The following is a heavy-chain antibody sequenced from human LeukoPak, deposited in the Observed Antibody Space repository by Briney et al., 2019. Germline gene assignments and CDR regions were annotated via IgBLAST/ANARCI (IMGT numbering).Heavy chain of an antibody. CDR3: ARESHYYDSSALADAFDI. D-gene: IGHD3-22*01. CDR1: GGSISSYY. CDR2: IYTSGST. J-gene: IGHJ3*02. V-gene: IGHV4-4*07. Sequence: NPSETLSLTCTVSGGSISSYYWSWIRQPAVKGLEWIGRIYTSGSTNYSPSLKSRVTMSVDTSKNQFSLKLSSVTAADTAVYYCARESHYYDSSALADAFDIWGQGTMVTVSS.